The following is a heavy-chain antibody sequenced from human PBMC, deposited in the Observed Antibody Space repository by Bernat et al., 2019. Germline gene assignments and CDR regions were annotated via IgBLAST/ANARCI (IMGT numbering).Heavy chain of an antibody. D-gene: IGHD6-19*01. Sequence: EVQLVESGGGLIQPGGSLRLSCAASGFTVSSNYMSWVRQAPGKGLEWVSVIYTGGTTYFADSVMSRFTIDRENSKKPLYLQMNSLRAEATAVYWCERGTKPLYSSGWYGYFQHWGQGTLVSVSS. J-gene: IGHJ1*01. V-gene: IGHV3-53*01. CDR1: GFTVSSNY. CDR2: IYTGGTT. CDR3: ERGTKPLYSSGWYGYFQH.